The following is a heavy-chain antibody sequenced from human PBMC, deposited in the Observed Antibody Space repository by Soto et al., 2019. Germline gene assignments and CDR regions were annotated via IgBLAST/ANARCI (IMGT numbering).Heavy chain of an antibody. Sequence: EVQLVESGGGLVPPGGSLRLSCAASGFIFSDYNMNWVRQAPGKGLDWVARILSGGNVIYYADSVKGRFTISRDNAKNSLFLQMNSLRDEDTAVYYCVRAACPDCYGFQHWGQGTLVTVSS. CDR3: VRAACPDCYGFQH. CDR2: ILSGGNVI. D-gene: IGHD2-21*02. J-gene: IGHJ1*01. CDR1: GFIFSDYN. V-gene: IGHV3-48*02.